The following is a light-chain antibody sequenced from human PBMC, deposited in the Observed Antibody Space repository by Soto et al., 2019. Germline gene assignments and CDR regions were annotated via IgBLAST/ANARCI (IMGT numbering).Light chain of an antibody. CDR3: CSYSRSSPYV. J-gene: IGLJ1*01. Sequence: QAVLTQPASLSGSPGQSITISCTGTSSDVGAYNYVSWYQHHPGKVPRLMIFDVSNRPSGVSNRFSGSKSGNTASLTTSGLQAEVEADYYCCSYSRSSPYVFGAGTKVTV. CDR2: DVS. V-gene: IGLV2-14*03. CDR1: SSDVGAYNY.